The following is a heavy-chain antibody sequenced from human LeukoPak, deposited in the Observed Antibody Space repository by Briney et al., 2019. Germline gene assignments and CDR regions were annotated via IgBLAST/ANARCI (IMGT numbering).Heavy chain of an antibody. CDR3: ARDPSHITIFGVVIKGSSYFDY. D-gene: IGHD3-3*01. V-gene: IGHV3-7*01. CDR1: GFTFSSYW. J-gene: IGHJ4*02. Sequence: GGSLRLSCAASGFTFSSYWMSWVRQAPGKGLEWVANIKQDGSEKYYVDSVKGRFTISRDNSKNTLYLQMNSLRAEDTAVYYCARDPSHITIFGVVIKGSSYFDYWGQGTLVTVSS. CDR2: IKQDGSEK.